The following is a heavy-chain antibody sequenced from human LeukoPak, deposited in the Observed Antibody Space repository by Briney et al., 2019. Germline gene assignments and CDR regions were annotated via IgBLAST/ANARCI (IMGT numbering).Heavy chain of an antibody. Sequence: ASVKVSCKVSGYTFTDYYMHWVQQAPGKGLEWMGLVDPEDGETIYAEKFQGRVTITADTSTDTAYMELSRLRSDDTAVYYCARDLPLYDFWSGSPFDLWGQGTLVTVSS. J-gene: IGHJ5*02. D-gene: IGHD3-3*01. V-gene: IGHV1-69-2*01. CDR2: VDPEDGET. CDR1: GYTFTDYY. CDR3: ARDLPLYDFWSGSPFDL.